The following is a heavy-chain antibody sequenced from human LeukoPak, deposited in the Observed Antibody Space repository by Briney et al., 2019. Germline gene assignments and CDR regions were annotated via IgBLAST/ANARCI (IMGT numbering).Heavy chain of an antibody. CDR3: AKVFCCGGYSSVLYYFDY. CDR1: GFTFRSYA. Sequence: GGSLRLSCAASGFTFRSYAMSWVRQAPGKGVEWVSAISGSGGSTYYADSVKGRFTISRDNSKNTLYLQMNSLRAEDTAVYYCAKVFCCGGYSSVLYYFDYWGQGTLVTVSS. J-gene: IGHJ4*02. CDR2: ISGSGGST. D-gene: IGHD6-19*01. V-gene: IGHV3-23*01.